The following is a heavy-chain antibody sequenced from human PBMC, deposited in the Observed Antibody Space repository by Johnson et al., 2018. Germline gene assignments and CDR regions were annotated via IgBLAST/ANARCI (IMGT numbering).Heavy chain of an antibody. CDR1: GVTLSTSI. CDR3: AREAYSSGRAGIFHI. Sequence: QVQLVQSGGGVVQPGTSLRLSCGVSGVTLSTSIMHWVRQAPGKGLEWVALISHNEIDKQYGDSAKDRFTISQDISKNTVYLQMNSLRVEDTAVYYCAREAYSSGRAGIFHIWGQGTMVTVSS. D-gene: IGHD6-19*01. CDR2: ISHNEIDK. J-gene: IGHJ3*02. V-gene: IGHV3-30-3*01.